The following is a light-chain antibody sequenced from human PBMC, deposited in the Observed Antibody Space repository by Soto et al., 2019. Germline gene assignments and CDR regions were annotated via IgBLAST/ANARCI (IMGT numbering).Light chain of an antibody. Sequence: DIQMTQSPSTLSASVGDRVTITCRASQSISSWLAWYQQKPGKAPKLLIYDASSLESGVPSRFGGSGSGTEFTLTISSLQPDDFATYYCQQYNSPVTFGQGTKVEIK. V-gene: IGKV1-5*01. CDR2: DAS. J-gene: IGKJ1*01. CDR1: QSISSW. CDR3: QQYNSPVT.